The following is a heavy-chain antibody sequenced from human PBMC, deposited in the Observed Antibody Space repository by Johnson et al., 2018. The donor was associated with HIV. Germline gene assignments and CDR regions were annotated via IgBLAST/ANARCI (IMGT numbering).Heavy chain of an antibody. Sequence: VQLVESGGGVVQPGRSLRLSCADSKFTFTNYWMSWIRQAPGKGLEWVSYISSSGSTIYYADSVKGRFTISRDNAKNSLYLQMNSLRAEDTAVYYCARRVEGRRSANDAFDIWGQGTVVTVSS. CDR2: ISSSGSTI. V-gene: IGHV3-11*04. D-gene: IGHD1-1*01. CDR3: ARRVEGRRSANDAFDI. J-gene: IGHJ3*02. CDR1: KFTFTNYW.